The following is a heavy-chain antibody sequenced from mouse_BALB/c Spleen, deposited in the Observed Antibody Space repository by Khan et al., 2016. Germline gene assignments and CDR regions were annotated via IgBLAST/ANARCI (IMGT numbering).Heavy chain of an antibody. Sequence: VQLQSSLAELARPGASVKMSCKASGYTFITYTIHWVKQRPGQGLEWIGSIHPTSGYTNYNQKFKDEATLTADKSSSTAYMQLNSLTSDGSSVYFCATKGDYGSSPFAYWGQGTLVTVSA. CDR3: ATKGDYGSSPFAY. CDR2: IHPTSGYT. J-gene: IGHJ3*01. D-gene: IGHD1-1*01. V-gene: IGHV1-4*01. CDR1: GYTFITYT.